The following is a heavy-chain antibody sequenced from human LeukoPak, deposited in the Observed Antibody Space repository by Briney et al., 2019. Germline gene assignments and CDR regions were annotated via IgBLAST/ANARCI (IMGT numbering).Heavy chain of an antibody. CDR3: AKDPMYDSSGYYLGYAFDI. J-gene: IGHJ3*02. V-gene: IGHV3-9*01. D-gene: IGHD3-22*01. CDR1: GFTLDDYA. CDR2: ISWNSGSI. Sequence: GGSLRLSCAAYGFTLDDYAMHWVRQAPGKGLEWDSGISWNSGSIGYADSVKGRFTIARDNAKNSLYLQMNSLRAEDTALYYCAKDPMYDSSGYYLGYAFDIWGQGTMVTVSS.